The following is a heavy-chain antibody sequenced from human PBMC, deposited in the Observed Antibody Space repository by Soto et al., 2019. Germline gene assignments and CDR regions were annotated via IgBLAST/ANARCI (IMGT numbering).Heavy chain of an antibody. Sequence: GGSLRLSCAASGFSFSDYAMSWVRQAPGKGLEWVSVISESGGSTHYADSGRGRFTVSRDNSKNSLSLRMNSLRDEDTAVYFCAKRRPYSSGWYSPIFDYWGQGA. CDR3: AKRRPYSSGWYSPIFDY. V-gene: IGHV3-23*01. CDR1: GFSFSDYA. D-gene: IGHD6-13*01. CDR2: ISESGGST. J-gene: IGHJ4*02.